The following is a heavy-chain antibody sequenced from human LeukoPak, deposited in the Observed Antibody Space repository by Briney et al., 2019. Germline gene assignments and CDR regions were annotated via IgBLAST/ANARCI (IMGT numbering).Heavy chain of an antibody. CDR3: ARGWGMFDY. Sequence: GGSLRLSCAAPGVSVSNDYISWVRQAPGKGLEWVSVIYSGGNTYYADSVKGRFTISRDNSKNTVYLQMNAVRAEDTAVYYCARGWGMFDYWGQGTLVTVSS. J-gene: IGHJ4*02. CDR2: IYSGGNT. CDR1: GVSVSNDY. D-gene: IGHD7-27*01. V-gene: IGHV3-53*01.